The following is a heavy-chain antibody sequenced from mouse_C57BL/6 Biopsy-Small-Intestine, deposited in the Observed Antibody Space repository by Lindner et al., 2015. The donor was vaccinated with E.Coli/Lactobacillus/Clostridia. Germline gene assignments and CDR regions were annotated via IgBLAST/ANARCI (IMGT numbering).Heavy chain of an antibody. J-gene: IGHJ1*01. D-gene: IGHD1-1*01. CDR1: GGTFSSYA. Sequence: SVKVSCKASGGTFSSYAISWVRQAPGQGLEWMGGIIPVFGSTNYPQKFQGRVTITADESTSTVYMELSSLRSEDTAVYYFARGKGLAKEMELDYYRHGMDVWGQGSTVTVSS. CDR2: IIPVFGST. V-gene: IGHV1-53*01. CDR3: ARGKGLAKEMELDYYRHGMDV.